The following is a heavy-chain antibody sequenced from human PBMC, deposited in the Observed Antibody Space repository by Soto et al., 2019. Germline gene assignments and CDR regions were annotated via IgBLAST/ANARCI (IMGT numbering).Heavy chain of an antibody. CDR2: IGGPAVST. D-gene: IGHD3-16*01. J-gene: IGHJ4*01. Sequence: GGPQRLSCTVSGGNSVDHGGIWVRQAPGKGLEWVSSIGGPAVSTYYADSVKGRFTISRDNSKNTLYLQMSSLTAEDTAVYYCACLLVPDMDYWAHGTQLTVAS. CDR3: ACLLVPDMDY. CDR1: GGNSVDHG. V-gene: IGHV3-23*01.